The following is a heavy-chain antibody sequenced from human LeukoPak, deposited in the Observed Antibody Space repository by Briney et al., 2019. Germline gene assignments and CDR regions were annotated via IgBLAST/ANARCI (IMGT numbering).Heavy chain of an antibody. Sequence: SVKVSCKTSGYTFTNYGISWVRQAPGQGLEWMGGIIPIFGTANYAQKFQGRVTITADESTSTAYMELSSLRSEDTAVYYCARPYRGYSYGFKLRPPQTLGMDVWGQGTTVTVSS. CDR3: ARPYRGYSYGFKLRPPQTLGMDV. D-gene: IGHD5-18*01. CDR1: GYTFTNYG. J-gene: IGHJ6*02. V-gene: IGHV1-69*13. CDR2: IIPIFGTA.